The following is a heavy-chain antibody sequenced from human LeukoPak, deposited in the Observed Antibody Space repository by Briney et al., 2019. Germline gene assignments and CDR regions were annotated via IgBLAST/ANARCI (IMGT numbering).Heavy chain of an antibody. J-gene: IGHJ1*01. CDR3: VRDHYYDSSGYTFRH. CDR2: IYYSGST. CDR1: GGSISSYY. D-gene: IGHD3-22*01. Sequence: KTSETLSLTCTVSGGSISSYYWSWLRQPPGKGLEWIGYIYYSGSTSYNPSLKSRVTISVDTSKNQFSLKLSSVTAADTAVYYCVRDHYYDSSGYTFRHWGQGTLVTVSS. V-gene: IGHV4-59*01.